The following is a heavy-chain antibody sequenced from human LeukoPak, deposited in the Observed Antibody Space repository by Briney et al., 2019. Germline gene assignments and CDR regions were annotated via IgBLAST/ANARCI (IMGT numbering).Heavy chain of an antibody. CDR1: GGTFSSYA. D-gene: IGHD3-10*01. CDR3: ARYYGSGSRDDAFDI. J-gene: IGHJ3*02. Sequence: EASVKVSCKASGGTFSSYAISWVRQAPGQGLEWMGRIIPILGIANYAQKFQGRVTITADKSTSTAYMELSSLRSEDTAVYYCARYYGSGSRDDAFDIWGQGTMVTVSS. V-gene: IGHV1-69*04. CDR2: IIPILGIA.